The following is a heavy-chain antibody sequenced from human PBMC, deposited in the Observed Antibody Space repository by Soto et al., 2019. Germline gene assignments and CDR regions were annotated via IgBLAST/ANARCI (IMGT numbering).Heavy chain of an antibody. CDR1: GGSFDGYY. CDR3: ATVIPATRYFAY. Sequence: PSETLSLTCALYGGSFDGYYWSWIRQSPGKGLEWIGEIHHSGTTYYNPSLTSRVTISVDGSNNQFSLKLTSMTAADTAVYYCATVIPATRYFAYWGQGILVTVSS. CDR2: IHHSGTT. V-gene: IGHV4-34*01. D-gene: IGHD2-15*01. J-gene: IGHJ4*02.